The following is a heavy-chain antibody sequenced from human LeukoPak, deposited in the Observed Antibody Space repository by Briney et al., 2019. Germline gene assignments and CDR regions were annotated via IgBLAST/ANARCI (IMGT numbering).Heavy chain of an antibody. CDR2: ISSGGNT. CDR1: GFTVSNNY. V-gene: IGHV3-53*05. Sequence: GGSLRLSCAASGFTVSNNYMNWVRQAPGKGPEWVSLISSGGNTYYSDSVKGRFTISRDNSKNTLYLQMNSLRAEDTAVYYCARDADTAMVAYYFDYWGQGTLVTVSS. J-gene: IGHJ4*02. D-gene: IGHD5-18*01. CDR3: ARDADTAMVAYYFDY.